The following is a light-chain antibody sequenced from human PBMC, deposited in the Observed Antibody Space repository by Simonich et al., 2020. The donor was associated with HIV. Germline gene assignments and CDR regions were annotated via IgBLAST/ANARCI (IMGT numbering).Light chain of an antibody. J-gene: IGLJ2*01. CDR3: SSYTGSNTVI. V-gene: IGLV2-14*01. CDR1: SSDVGGYNY. CDR2: EVS. Sequence: QSALTQPASVSGSPGQSITLSCTGTSSDVGGYNYVSWYQQYPGKAPKLMMYEVSQRPSGVPHRFSGSKSGNTASLTVAGLQAEDEADYYCSSYTGSNTVIFGGGTKLTVL.